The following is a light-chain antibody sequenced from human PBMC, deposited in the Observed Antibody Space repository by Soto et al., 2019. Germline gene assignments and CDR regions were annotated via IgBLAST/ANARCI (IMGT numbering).Light chain of an antibody. CDR3: AAWDGSLDVVL. J-gene: IGLJ2*01. Sequence: QSVLTQPPSASGTPGQRVTISCSGSSSNIGTNTVNWYQQFPGSAPQLLLDNPNQRPSGVPGRFSGSKSGTSASLAISGLQSEDEGDYYCAAWDGSLDVVLFGGGTQLTVL. CDR1: SSNIGTNT. V-gene: IGLV1-44*01. CDR2: NPN.